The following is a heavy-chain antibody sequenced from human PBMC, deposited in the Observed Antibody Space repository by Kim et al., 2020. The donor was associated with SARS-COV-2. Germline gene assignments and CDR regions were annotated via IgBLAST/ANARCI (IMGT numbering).Heavy chain of an antibody. CDR3: ARRQFSSGWYYFDY. J-gene: IGHJ4*02. Sequence: ADSVTGRFTISRDNAEDTLYLQMSSLRAEDTAVYYCARRQFSSGWYYFDYWGQGTLVTVSS. D-gene: IGHD6-19*01. V-gene: IGHV3-74*01.